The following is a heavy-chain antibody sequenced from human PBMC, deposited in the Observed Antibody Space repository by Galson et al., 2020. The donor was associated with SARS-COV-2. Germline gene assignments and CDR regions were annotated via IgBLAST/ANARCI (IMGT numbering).Heavy chain of an antibody. Sequence: GGSLRLSCAASGFTFSDYGIHWVRQAPGKGLEWVAVIRYGGGNQYYAGSVKGRFTISRDNSKNMVYLQMNSLRAEDTAVYFCAREITPRGSGDPGYWGQVTLVTVSS. CDR3: AREITPRGSGDPGY. CDR2: IRYGGGNQ. V-gene: IGHV3-33*01. J-gene: IGHJ4*02. D-gene: IGHD7-27*01. CDR1: GFTFSDYG.